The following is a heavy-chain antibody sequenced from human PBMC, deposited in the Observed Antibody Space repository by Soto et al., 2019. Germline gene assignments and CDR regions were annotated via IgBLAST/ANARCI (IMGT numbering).Heavy chain of an antibody. CDR2: IYPGDSDT. Sequence: GESLKISCKGSGYGFTSYWIGWVRQMPGKGLEWMGIIYPGDSDTRYGPSFQGQVTISADKSISTAYLQWSSLKASDTAMYYCARKGAGNYYYYGMDVWGQGTTVTVSS. CDR3: ARKGAGNYYYYGMDV. V-gene: IGHV5-51*01. J-gene: IGHJ6*02. CDR1: GYGFTSYW. D-gene: IGHD6-13*01.